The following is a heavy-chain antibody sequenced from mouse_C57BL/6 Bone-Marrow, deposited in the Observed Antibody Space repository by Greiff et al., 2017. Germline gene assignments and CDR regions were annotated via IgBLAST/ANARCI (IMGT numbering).Heavy chain of an antibody. Sequence: QVQLPQPGAELVRPGSSVKLSCKASGYTFTSYWMHWVKQRPIQGLEWIGNIDPSDSETHYNQKFKDKATLTVDKSSSTAYMQLSSLTSEDSAVYYCASWGSYYGSSHTYFDYWGQGTTLTVSS. CDR1: GYTFTSYW. J-gene: IGHJ2*01. V-gene: IGHV1-52*01. CDR2: IDPSDSET. CDR3: ASWGSYYGSSHTYFDY. D-gene: IGHD1-1*01.